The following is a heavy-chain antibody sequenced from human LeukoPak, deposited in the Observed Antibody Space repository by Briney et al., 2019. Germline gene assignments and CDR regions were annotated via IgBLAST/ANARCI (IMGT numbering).Heavy chain of an antibody. CDR3: ARAVGEAANTAMVDYYYYYGMDV. CDR1: GFTFSSYS. J-gene: IGHJ6*02. D-gene: IGHD5-18*01. V-gene: IGHV3-21*01. CDR2: ISSSSSYI. Sequence: GGSLRLSCAASGFTFSSYSMNWVRQAPGKGLEWVSSISSSSSYIYYADSVKGRFTISRDNAKNSLYLQMNSLRAEDTAVYYCARAVGEAANTAMVDYYYYYGMDVWGQGTTVTVSS.